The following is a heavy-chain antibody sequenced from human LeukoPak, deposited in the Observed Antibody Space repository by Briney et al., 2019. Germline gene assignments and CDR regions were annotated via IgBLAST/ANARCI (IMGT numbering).Heavy chain of an antibody. D-gene: IGHD6-13*01. Sequence: SGGSLRLSCAASGFTFSTYWMSWVRQAPGKGLEWVATIKEDGSEKYYVDSVKGRFTISRDNAKNSLYLQMNSLGAEDTAVYYCARGAKGSVAAAGAYYYYYMDVWGKGTTVTVSS. J-gene: IGHJ6*03. CDR3: ARGAKGSVAAAGAYYYYYMDV. V-gene: IGHV3-7*01. CDR1: GFTFSTYW. CDR2: IKEDGSEK.